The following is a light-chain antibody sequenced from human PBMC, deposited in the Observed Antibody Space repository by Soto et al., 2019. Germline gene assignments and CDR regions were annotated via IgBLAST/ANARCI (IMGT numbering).Light chain of an antibody. CDR2: DVS. Sequence: QSVLTQPASVSGSPGQAITISCTGTSSDVGGYNYVSWYQQHPGKAPKLMIYDVSNRPSGVSNRFSGSKSGNTAFLTISGLQAEDEGDYYFSSYTSSSTLVVFGGGSQLTVL. CDR3: SSYTSSSTLVV. J-gene: IGLJ2*01. CDR1: SSDVGGYNY. V-gene: IGLV2-14*01.